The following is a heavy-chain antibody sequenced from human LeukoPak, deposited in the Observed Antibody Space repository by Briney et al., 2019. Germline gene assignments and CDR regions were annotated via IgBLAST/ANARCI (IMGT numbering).Heavy chain of an antibody. CDR2: VSTDGSIT. J-gene: IGHJ4*02. V-gene: IGHV3-74*01. Sequence: PGGSLILSCEASGFTFSSHWMLWVRQAPGKGLVWVSHVSTDGSITNYADSVKGRFTISRDNAKNSLYLQMNSLRAEDTAVYYCAREPPGGLGYFDYWGQGTRVTVSS. D-gene: IGHD1-26*01. CDR3: AREPPGGLGYFDY. CDR1: GFTFSSHW.